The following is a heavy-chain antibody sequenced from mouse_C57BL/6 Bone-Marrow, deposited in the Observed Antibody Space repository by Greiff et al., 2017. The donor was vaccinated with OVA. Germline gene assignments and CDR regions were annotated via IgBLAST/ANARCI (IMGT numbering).Heavy chain of an antibody. V-gene: IGHV2-9-1*01. CDR3: ARKIYYDYSYWYFDV. CDR1: GFSLPSYA. J-gene: IGHJ1*03. D-gene: IGHD2-4*01. Sequence: VKLMESGPGLVAPSQSLSITCTVSGFSLPSYAISWVRQPPGKGLEWLGVIWTGGGPNYNSALKSRLSISKDNSKSQVFLKMNSLQTDDTARYYCARKIYYDYSYWYFDVWGTGTTGTVAS. CDR2: IWTGGGP.